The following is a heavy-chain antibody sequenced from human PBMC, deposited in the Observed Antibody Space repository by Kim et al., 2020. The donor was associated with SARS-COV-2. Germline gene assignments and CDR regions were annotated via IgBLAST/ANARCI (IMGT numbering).Heavy chain of an antibody. V-gene: IGHV1-3*01. CDR2: INAGNGNT. J-gene: IGHJ6*02. CDR3: ARGGLVVVSRRADDYYSMDI. CDR1: GYTFTSYA. Sequence: ASVKVSCKASGYTFTSYAMHWVRQAPGQRLEWMGWINAGNGNTKYSQKFQGRVTITRDTSASTAYMELSSLRSEDTAVYYCARGGLVVVSRRADDYYSMDIWGRGTTVTVSS. D-gene: IGHD3-22*01.